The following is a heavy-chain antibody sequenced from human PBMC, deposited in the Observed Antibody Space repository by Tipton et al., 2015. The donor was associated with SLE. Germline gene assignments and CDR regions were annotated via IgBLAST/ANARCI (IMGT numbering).Heavy chain of an antibody. CDR2: ISSSGSTI. D-gene: IGHD1-26*01. V-gene: IGHV3-48*03. CDR3: ARDPYSGSYYGFDY. Sequence: LRLSYAASGFTFSSYEMNWVRQAPGKGLEWVSYISSSGSTIYYADSVKGRFTISRDNAKNTLYLQMNSLRAEDTAVYYCARDPYSGSYYGFDYWGQGTLVTVSS. CDR1: GFTFSSYE. J-gene: IGHJ4*02.